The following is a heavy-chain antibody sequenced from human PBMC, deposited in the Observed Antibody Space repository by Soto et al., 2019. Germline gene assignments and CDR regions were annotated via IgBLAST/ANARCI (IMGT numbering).Heavy chain of an antibody. CDR1: GGSISSSSYY. J-gene: IGHJ4*02. V-gene: IGHV4-39*01. Sequence: PSETLSLTCTVSGGSISSSSYYWGWIRQPPGKGLEWIGSIYYSGSTYYNPSLKSRVTISVDTSKNQFSLKLSSVTAADTAVYYCATLRGYSYGYTDYWGQGTLVTVSS. CDR3: ATLRGYSYGYTDY. D-gene: IGHD5-18*01. CDR2: IYYSGST.